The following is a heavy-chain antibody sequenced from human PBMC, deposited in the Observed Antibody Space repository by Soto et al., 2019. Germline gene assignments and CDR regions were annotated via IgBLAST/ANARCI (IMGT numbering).Heavy chain of an antibody. Sequence: ASETLSLTCAVSGGSISSSSWWNWVRQPPGKGLEWIGEIYHRGTTNYNPSLKSRVTISVDTSKNQFSLKLSPVTAADTAVYYCARGLNYGDYVGFDYWGQGTLVTVSS. V-gene: IGHV4-4*02. D-gene: IGHD4-17*01. CDR3: ARGLNYGDYVGFDY. J-gene: IGHJ4*02. CDR2: IYHRGTT. CDR1: GGSISSSSW.